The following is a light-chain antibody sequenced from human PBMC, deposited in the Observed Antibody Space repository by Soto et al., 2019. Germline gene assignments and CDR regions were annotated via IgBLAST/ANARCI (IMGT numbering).Light chain of an antibody. V-gene: IGLV2-14*01. CDR3: SSYTSSRTLE. J-gene: IGLJ2*01. CDR1: SSDVGGYNY. CDR2: DVS. Sequence: QSALTQPASVSGSPGQSITISCTGTSSDVGGYNYVSWYQQHPGKAPKLMIYDVSNRPSGVSNRFSGSKSGNTAFLTISGLQAEDEADYYCSSYTSSRTLEFGGGTKLTVL.